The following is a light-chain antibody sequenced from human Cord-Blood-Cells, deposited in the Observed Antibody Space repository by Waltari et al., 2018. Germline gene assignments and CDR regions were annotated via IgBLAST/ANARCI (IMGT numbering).Light chain of an antibody. V-gene: IGKV1-39*01. Sequence: DIQMTQSPSSLSASVGDRVTITCRATQSISSYLNLYQQKPGKAPKLLIHAASSLQSGVPSRYSGSGSGTDFPLPISSLQPEDFATYYCQQSYSTPRTFGGGTKVEIK. J-gene: IGKJ4*01. CDR2: AAS. CDR3: QQSYSTPRT. CDR1: QSISSY.